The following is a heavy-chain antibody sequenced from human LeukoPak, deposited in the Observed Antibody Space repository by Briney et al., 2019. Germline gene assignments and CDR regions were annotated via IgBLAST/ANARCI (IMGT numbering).Heavy chain of an antibody. Sequence: SETLSLTCTVSGYSISSGYYWGWIRQPPGKGLEWIGSIYHSGSTYYNPSLKSRVTISVDTSKNQFSLKLSSVTAADTAVYYCARERDGYNYKVFDYWGQGTLVTVSS. V-gene: IGHV4-38-2*02. D-gene: IGHD5-24*01. CDR1: GYSISSGYY. CDR2: IYHSGST. J-gene: IGHJ4*02. CDR3: ARERDGYNYKVFDY.